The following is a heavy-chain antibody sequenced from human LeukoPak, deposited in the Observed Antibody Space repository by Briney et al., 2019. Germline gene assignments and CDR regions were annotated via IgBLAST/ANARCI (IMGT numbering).Heavy chain of an antibody. V-gene: IGHV4-59*01. Sequence: SETLSLTCTVSGGFISNYYWSWIRQPPGKGLEWIGYIYDSGSTNYNPSLKSRVTISVDTSKNQFSLKLSSVTAADTAVYYCARARSHQLLAFDIWGQGTMVTVSS. D-gene: IGHD2-2*01. CDR2: IYDSGST. J-gene: IGHJ3*02. CDR1: GGFISNYY. CDR3: ARARSHQLLAFDI.